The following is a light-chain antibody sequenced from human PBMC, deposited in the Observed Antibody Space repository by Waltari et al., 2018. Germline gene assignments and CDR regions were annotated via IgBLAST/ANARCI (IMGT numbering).Light chain of an antibody. Sequence: YELTQPPSVSGSPGRPARITCSGDAFPRKFAYGYQQKPAQAPVLVIYKDTERPSGIPERFSGSSSGTTVTLTISGVQAEDEADYYCLSADSSGPYLYVFGTGTTVTVL. V-gene: IGLV3-25*03. CDR1: AFPRKF. CDR2: KDT. J-gene: IGLJ1*01. CDR3: LSADSSGPYLYV.